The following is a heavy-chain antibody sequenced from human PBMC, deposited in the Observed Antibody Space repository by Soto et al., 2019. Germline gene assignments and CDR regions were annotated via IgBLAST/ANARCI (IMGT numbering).Heavy chain of an antibody. CDR1: GFTVSGSA. CDR3: NVGGGDY. D-gene: IGHD3-10*01. CDR2: IRNKVDDYAT. V-gene: IGHV3-73*02. Sequence: EVQVVESGGGLVQPGGSLKLSCAVSGFTVSGSAMHWVRQASGKGLEWVGRIRNKVDDYATAYSASVEGRLSSSRDDSKNSAYLQMNSLTTDDTAEYYCNVGGGDYWVQGTLVAVSS. J-gene: IGHJ4*02.